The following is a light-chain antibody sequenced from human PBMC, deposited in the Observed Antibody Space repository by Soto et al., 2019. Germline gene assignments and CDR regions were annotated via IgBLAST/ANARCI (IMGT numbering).Light chain of an antibody. CDR1: SVDVGDYNS. CDR2: HVT. J-gene: IGLJ1*01. CDR3: SSYSHSPPSYV. V-gene: IGLV2-14*03. Sequence: QSVLTQPASVSGSPGQSITISCTGSSVDVGDYNSVSWYQQHPGKAPQVMIYHVTIRASGVSNRFSGSKSGNTASLTISGLQAEDEADYYCSSYSHSPPSYVFVTGTKVTVL.